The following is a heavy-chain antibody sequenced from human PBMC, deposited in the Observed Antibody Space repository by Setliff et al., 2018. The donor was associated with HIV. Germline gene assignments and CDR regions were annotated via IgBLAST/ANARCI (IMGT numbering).Heavy chain of an antibody. CDR3: AKDRFSDSSAPGDAFDV. V-gene: IGHV3-30*07. D-gene: IGHD3-22*01. J-gene: IGHJ3*01. CDR1: GFTFSSYA. Sequence: LRLSCVASGFTFSSYAMHWVRQAPGKGLEWVVVISYDGSNKYYADSVKGRFTISRDNSKNTLYLQLSGLRAEDTAVYYCAKDRFSDSSAPGDAFDVWGVGTLVTVS. CDR2: ISYDGSNK.